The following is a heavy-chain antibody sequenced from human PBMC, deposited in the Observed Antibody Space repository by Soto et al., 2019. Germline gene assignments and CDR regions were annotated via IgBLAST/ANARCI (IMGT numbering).Heavy chain of an antibody. CDR3: ARHRPITGTTFWFDP. CDR1: GGSFSGYY. V-gene: IGHV4-34*01. D-gene: IGHD1-7*01. J-gene: IGHJ5*02. CDR2: INHSGST. Sequence: QVQLQQWGAGLLKPSETLSLTCAVYGGSFSGYYWSWFRQPPGKGLEWIGEINHSGSTNYNPSLKSRATISVDTSKNQFSLKLSSVTAADTAVYYCARHRPITGTTFWFDPWGQGTLVTVSS.